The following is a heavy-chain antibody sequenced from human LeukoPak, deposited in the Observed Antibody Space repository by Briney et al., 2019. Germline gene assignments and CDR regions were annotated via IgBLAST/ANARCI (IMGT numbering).Heavy chain of an antibody. CDR2: ISYDGSNK. CDR1: GFTFSSYG. V-gene: IGHV3-30*18. CDR3: AKDLPFRGNAFDI. D-gene: IGHD5/OR15-5a*01. J-gene: IGHJ3*02. Sequence: PGGSLRLSCAASGFTFSSYGMHWVRQAPGKGLEWVAVISYDGSNKYYADSVKGRFTISRDNTKNTLYLQMNSLRAEDTPVYYCAKDLPFRGNAFDIWGQGTMVTVSS.